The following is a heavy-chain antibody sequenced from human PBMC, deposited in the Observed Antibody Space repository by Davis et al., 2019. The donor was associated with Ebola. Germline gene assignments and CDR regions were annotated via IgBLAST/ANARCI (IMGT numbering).Heavy chain of an antibody. Sequence: MPSETLSLTCAVYGGSFSGYYWSWIRQPPGKGLEWIGEINHSGSTNYNPSLKSRVTISVDTSKNQFSLKLSSVTAADTAVYYCARGRNIVVVPAASSTTWAFRYYYYGMDVWGQGTTVTVSS. D-gene: IGHD2-2*01. CDR3: ARGRNIVVVPAASSTTWAFRYYYYGMDV. V-gene: IGHV4-34*01. CDR1: GGSFSGYY. J-gene: IGHJ6*02. CDR2: INHSGST.